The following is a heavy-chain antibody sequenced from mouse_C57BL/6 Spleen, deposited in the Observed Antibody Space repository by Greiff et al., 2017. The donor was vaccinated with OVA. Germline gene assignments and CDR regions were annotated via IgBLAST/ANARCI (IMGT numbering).Heavy chain of an antibody. CDR2: IHPNSGST. D-gene: IGHD2-4*01. V-gene: IGHV1-64*01. J-gene: IGHJ3*01. CDR1: GYTFTSYW. CDR3: ARAKSYDYDGFAY. Sequence: QVQLQQPGAELVKPGASVKLSCKASGYTFTSYWMHWVKQRPGQGLEWIGMIHPNSGSTNYNEKFKSKATLTVDKSSSTAYVQLSSLTSEDSAVYYCARAKSYDYDGFAYWGQGTLVTVSA.